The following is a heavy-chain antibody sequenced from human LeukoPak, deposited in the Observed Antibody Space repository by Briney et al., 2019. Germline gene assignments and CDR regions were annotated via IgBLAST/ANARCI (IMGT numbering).Heavy chain of an antibody. CDR2: IFYSGTT. D-gene: IGHD3-3*01. CDR3: ARVLTPMYYDFWSGYYPFDY. CDR1: GGSISSYY. J-gene: IGHJ4*02. Sequence: SETLSLTCTVSGGSISSYYWSWIRQPPGKGLEWIGFIFYSGTTNYNPSLKSRVTISVDTSKNQFSLKLTSVTAADTAVYYCARVLTPMYYDFWSGYYPFDYWGQGTLVTVSS. V-gene: IGHV4-59*12.